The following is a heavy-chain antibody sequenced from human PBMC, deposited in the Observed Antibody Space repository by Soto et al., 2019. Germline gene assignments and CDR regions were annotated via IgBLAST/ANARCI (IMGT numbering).Heavy chain of an antibody. Sequence: EASVKVSCKASGGTFSSYAISWVRQAPGQGLEWMGGIIPIFGTANYAQKFQGRVTITADKSTSTAYMELSSLRSEDTAVYYCARVVVAATGYYFDYWGQGTLVTVSS. J-gene: IGHJ4*02. CDR2: IIPIFGTA. V-gene: IGHV1-69*06. D-gene: IGHD2-15*01. CDR1: GGTFSSYA. CDR3: ARVVVAATGYYFDY.